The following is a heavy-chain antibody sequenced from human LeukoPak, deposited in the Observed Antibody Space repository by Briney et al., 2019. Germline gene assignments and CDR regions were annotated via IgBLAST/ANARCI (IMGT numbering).Heavy chain of an antibody. CDR1: GFTFSSYA. V-gene: IGHV3-30*04. D-gene: IGHD3-3*01. CDR2: ISYDGSNK. Sequence: PGGSLRLSCAASGFTFSSYAMHWVRQAPGKGLEWMAVISYDGSNKYYADSVKGRFTISRDNSKNTLYLQMNSLRAEDTAVYYCARDRGAIFGVVLHYYYYGMDVWGQGTTVTVSS. CDR3: ARDRGAIFGVVLHYYYYGMDV. J-gene: IGHJ6*02.